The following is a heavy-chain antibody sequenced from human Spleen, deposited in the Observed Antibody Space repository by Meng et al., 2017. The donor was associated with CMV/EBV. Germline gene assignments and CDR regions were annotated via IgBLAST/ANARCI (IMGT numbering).Heavy chain of an antibody. CDR1: GYTFTGYY. D-gene: IGHD3-9*01. J-gene: IGHJ5*02. Sequence: VQLGTSWAGVKQPGASVKVSYKALGYTFTGYYMHWVRQAPGQGLEWMGWINPNSGGTNYAQKFQGRVTMTRDTSISTAYMELSRLRSDDTAVYYCARVGPLTSNNWFDPWGQGTLVTVSS. CDR2: INPNSGGT. V-gene: IGHV1-2*02. CDR3: ARVGPLTSNNWFDP.